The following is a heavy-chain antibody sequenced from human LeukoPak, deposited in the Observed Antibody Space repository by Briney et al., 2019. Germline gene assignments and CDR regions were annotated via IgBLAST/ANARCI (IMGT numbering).Heavy chain of an antibody. J-gene: IGHJ3*02. CDR2: ISSSSSYI. CDR1: GLTVSTNH. Sequence: GGSLRLSCPASGLTVSTNHMSWVRQAPGKGLEWVSSISSSSSYIYYADSVKGRFTISRDNAKNSLYLQMNSLRAEDTAVYYCARALPSPLYSGSYADAFDIWGQGTMVTVSS. CDR3: ARALPSPLYSGSYADAFDI. D-gene: IGHD1-26*01. V-gene: IGHV3-21*01.